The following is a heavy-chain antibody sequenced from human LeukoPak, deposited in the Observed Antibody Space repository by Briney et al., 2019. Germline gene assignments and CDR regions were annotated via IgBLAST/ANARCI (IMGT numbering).Heavy chain of an antibody. CDR2: ISSSGSTI. V-gene: IGHV3-48*03. D-gene: IGHD6-19*01. J-gene: IGHJ4*02. CDR3: ARELAVAYKFDY. CDR1: GFTFSSYE. Sequence: GGSLRLSCAASGFTFSSYEMNWVRQAPGKGLEWVSYISSSGSTIYYADSVKGRFTISRDNSKNSLYLQMNSLRAEDTAVYYFARELAVAYKFDYWGEGTLVTVSS.